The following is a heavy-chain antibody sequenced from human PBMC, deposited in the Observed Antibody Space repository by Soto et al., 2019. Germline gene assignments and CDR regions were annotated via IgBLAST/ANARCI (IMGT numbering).Heavy chain of an antibody. CDR1: GYTFTSYA. V-gene: IGHV1-3*01. D-gene: IGHD1-1*01. Sequence: GASVKVSCKASGYTFTSYAMHWVRQAPGQRLEWMGWINAGNGNTKYSQKFQGRVTITRDTSASTAYMELSSLRSEDTAAYYCARGTRFLTGNSVSYFDYWGQGTLVTVSS. CDR3: ARGTRFLTGNSVSYFDY. CDR2: INAGNGNT. J-gene: IGHJ4*02.